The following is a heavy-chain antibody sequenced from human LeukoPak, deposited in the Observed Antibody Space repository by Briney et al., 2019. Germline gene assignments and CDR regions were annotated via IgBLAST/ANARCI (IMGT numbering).Heavy chain of an antibody. J-gene: IGHJ5*01. CDR3: TTIRPGS. CDR1: GFSFSSYW. CDR2: IKDGGTTT. V-gene: IGHV3-74*01. D-gene: IGHD5-12*01. Sequence: PGGSLRLSCPASGFSFSSYWIHWVRQVPGKGLVWVSRIKDGGTTTDYADSVKGRFTISRDDAKNTLYLQMNSLRAEDTAVYYFTTIRPGSWGHGTLVTVSP.